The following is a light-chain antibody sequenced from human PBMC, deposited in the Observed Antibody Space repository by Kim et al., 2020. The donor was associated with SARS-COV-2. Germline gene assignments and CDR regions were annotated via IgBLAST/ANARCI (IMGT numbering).Light chain of an antibody. CDR3: QQYGSSPLYT. V-gene: IGKV3-20*01. CDR1: QSVSSNY. CDR2: GAS. J-gene: IGKJ2*01. Sequence: SPGESATLSCRASQSVSSNYLAWYQQKPGQAPRLLIFGASSRATGIPDRFSGSGSGTDFTLTISRLEPEDFAVYYCQQYGSSPLYTFGRGTKLEI.